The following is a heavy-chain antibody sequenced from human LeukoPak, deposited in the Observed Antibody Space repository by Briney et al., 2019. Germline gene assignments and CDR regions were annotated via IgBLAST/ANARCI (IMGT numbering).Heavy chain of an antibody. J-gene: IGHJ4*02. Sequence: SETLSLTCTVSGGSISSYYWSWIRQPAGKGLESIRDIYYSGTTNYNPSLKSRVTISLDTSKNQFSLRLSSVTAADTAVYYCARIDAVAATPTSFDYWGQGSPVTVSS. CDR1: GGSISSYY. CDR3: ARIDAVAATPTSFDY. CDR2: IYYSGTT. D-gene: IGHD6-19*01. V-gene: IGHV4-59*01.